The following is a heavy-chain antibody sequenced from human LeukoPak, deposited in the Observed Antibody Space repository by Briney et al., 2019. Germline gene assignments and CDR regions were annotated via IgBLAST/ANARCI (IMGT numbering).Heavy chain of an antibody. Sequence: PGGSLRLSRAASGFTFSSYAMHWVRQAPGKGLEWVAVISYDGSNKYYADSVKGRFTISRDNSKNTLYLQMNSLRAEDTAVYYCARDQSRDIVVVPADYYYYGMDVWGQGTTVTVSS. V-gene: IGHV3-30-3*01. CDR2: ISYDGSNK. J-gene: IGHJ6*02. CDR3: ARDQSRDIVVVPADYYYYGMDV. CDR1: GFTFSSYA. D-gene: IGHD2-2*01.